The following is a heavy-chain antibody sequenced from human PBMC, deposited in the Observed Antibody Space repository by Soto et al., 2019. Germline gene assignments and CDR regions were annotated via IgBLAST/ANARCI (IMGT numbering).Heavy chain of an antibody. J-gene: IGHJ4*02. CDR1: GFTFNNYD. D-gene: IGHD3-10*01. V-gene: IGHV3-7*05. CDR2: INQDGSAK. CDR3: GRGFGGTH. Sequence: EVQLVESGGGLVQPGGSLRLSCAASGFTFNNYDMVWVRQAPGRGLEWVANINQDGSAKYYVDSVKGRFTISRDNATSSLYLQINSLRAEDTATYYCGRGFGGTHWGQGSLVTVSS.